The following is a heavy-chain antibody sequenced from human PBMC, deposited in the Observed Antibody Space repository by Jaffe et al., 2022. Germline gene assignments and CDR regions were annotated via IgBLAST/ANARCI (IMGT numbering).Heavy chain of an antibody. CDR1: GYSISSGYY. D-gene: IGHD2-21*02. V-gene: IGHV4-38-2*01. J-gene: IGHJ3*02. CDR2: IYHSGST. CDR3: ARHGLKLVVTPGGAFDI. Sequence: QVQLQESGPGLVKPSETLSLTCAVSGYSISSGYYWGWIRQPPGKGLEWIGSIYHSGSTYYNPSLKSRVTISVDTSKNQFSLKLSSVTAADTAVYYCARHGLKLVVTPGGAFDIWGQGTMVTVSS.